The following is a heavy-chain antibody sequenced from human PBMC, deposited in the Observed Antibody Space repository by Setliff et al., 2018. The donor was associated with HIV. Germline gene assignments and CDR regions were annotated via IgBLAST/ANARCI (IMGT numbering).Heavy chain of an antibody. J-gene: IGHJ4*02. CDR2: IYTSGNT. Sequence: KPSETLSLTCSVSGVSIPTNYWNWIRQPAGKGLEWIGRIYTSGNTNYNPSLKSRVTMSVDTSKKQFSLKLTSVTAADTAVYYCAGHFYYSGSGIWAGLDSWGQGTLVTVSS. D-gene: IGHD3-10*01. CDR1: GVSIPTNY. CDR3: AGHFYYSGSGIWAGLDS. V-gene: IGHV4-4*07.